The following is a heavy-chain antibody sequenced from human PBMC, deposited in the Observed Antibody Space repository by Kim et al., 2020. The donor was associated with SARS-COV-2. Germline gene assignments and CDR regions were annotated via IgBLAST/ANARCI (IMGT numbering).Heavy chain of an antibody. D-gene: IGHD2-21*02. J-gene: IGHJ3*02. V-gene: IGHV4-39*01. CDR3: ARRNIVVVTATPNDAFDI. Sequence: KSRVTICEDTSKNQFSLMLSSVTAADTAVYYCARRNIVVVTATPNDAFDIWGQGTMVTVSS.